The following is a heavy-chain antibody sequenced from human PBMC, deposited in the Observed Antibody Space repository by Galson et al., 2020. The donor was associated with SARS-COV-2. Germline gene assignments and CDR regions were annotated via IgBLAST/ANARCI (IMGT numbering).Heavy chain of an antibody. CDR3: ARNQGGYYERDGLDV. V-gene: IGHV4-59*01. CDR1: GGSINSYY. CDR2: IYYSGNA. D-gene: IGHD3-3*01. J-gene: IGHJ6*02. Sequence: SETLSLTSTVSGGSINSYYWNWIRQPPGKGLEWIGHIYYSGNANYNPSLKSRVTISVDTSKNQFSLNLNSVTAAETAVYYCARNQGGYYERDGLDVWGQGTTVTVS.